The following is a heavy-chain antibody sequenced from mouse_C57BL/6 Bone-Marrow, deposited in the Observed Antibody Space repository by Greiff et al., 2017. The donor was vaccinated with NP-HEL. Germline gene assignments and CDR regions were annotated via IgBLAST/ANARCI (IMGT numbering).Heavy chain of an antibody. CDR3: ARDRGRGYYGSSYAMDY. J-gene: IGHJ4*01. D-gene: IGHD1-1*01. Sequence: EVMLVESGGGLVKPGGSLKLSCAASGFTFSSYAMSWVRQTPEKRLEWVATISDGGSYTYYPDNVKGRFTISRDNAKNNLYLQMSHLKSEDTAMYYCARDRGRGYYGSSYAMDYWGQGTSVTVSS. CDR1: GFTFSSYA. V-gene: IGHV5-4*01. CDR2: ISDGGSYT.